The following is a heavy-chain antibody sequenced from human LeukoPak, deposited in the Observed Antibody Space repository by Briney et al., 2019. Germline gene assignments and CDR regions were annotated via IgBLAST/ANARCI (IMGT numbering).Heavy chain of an antibody. D-gene: IGHD2-8*01. J-gene: IGHJ4*02. CDR3: AKGNQGYCTNSGCSGEYYFDY. CDR2: ISDGGHVT. V-gene: IGHV3-23*01. CDR1: GFTFSSYA. Sequence: GGSLRLSCAASGFTFSSYAMSWVRQAPGKGLEWVSGISDGGHVTYYTDSVKGRFTISRDNSKNTLYLQMNSLRAEDTAVYYCAKGNQGYCTNSGCSGEYYFDYWGQGTLVTVSS.